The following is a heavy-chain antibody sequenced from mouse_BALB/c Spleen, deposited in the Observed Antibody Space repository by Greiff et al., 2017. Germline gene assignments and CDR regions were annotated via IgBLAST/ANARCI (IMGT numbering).Heavy chain of an antibody. Sequence: EVQLQQSGAELVKPGASVKLSCTASGFNIKDTYMHWVKQRPEQGLEWIGRIDPANGNTKYDPKFQGKATITADTSSNTAYLQLSSLTSEDTAVYYCARGASYGDYFDYWGQGTTLTVSS. V-gene: IGHV14-3*02. CDR1: GFNIKDTY. CDR2: IDPANGNT. J-gene: IGHJ2*01. D-gene: IGHD2-10*01. CDR3: ARGASYGDYFDY.